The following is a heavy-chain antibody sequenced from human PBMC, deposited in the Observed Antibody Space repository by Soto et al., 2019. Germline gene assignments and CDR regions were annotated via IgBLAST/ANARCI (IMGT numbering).Heavy chain of an antibody. V-gene: IGHV1-2*02. CDR2: INPNSGDT. J-gene: IGHJ6*02. CDR1: GYTFTGYY. Sequence: ASVKVSCKASGYTFTGYYVHWVRQAPGQGLEWMGWINPNSGDTYLAQRFQGRVTMNRDTSIGTAYMELRGLTSDDTADYYCAKGGAIVAAGTRVYLYNAMDVWGQGTTVTVSS. CDR3: AKGGAIVAAGTRVYLYNAMDV. D-gene: IGHD1-26*01.